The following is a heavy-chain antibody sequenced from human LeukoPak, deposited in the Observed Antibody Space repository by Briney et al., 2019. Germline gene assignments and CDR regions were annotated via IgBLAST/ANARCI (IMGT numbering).Heavy chain of an antibody. D-gene: IGHD3-16*01. J-gene: IGHJ6*01. CDR1: GVSISSGGYY. Sequence: SETLSLTCTVSGVSISSGGYYWSWIRQHPGQGLEWIGYISYSGSTYYNPSLKSRVTISVDTSKNQFSLRLSSVTAADTAVYYCARDHDQRNYYYGMDVWGQGTTVTVSS. CDR3: ARDHDQRNYYYGMDV. V-gene: IGHV4-31*03. CDR2: ISYSGST.